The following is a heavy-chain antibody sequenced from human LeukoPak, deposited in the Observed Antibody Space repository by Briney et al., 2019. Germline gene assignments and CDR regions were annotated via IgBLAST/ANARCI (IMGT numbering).Heavy chain of an antibody. CDR1: GGTFSSYA. CDR3: ARGYSSSWYISRYYYMDV. J-gene: IGHJ6*03. CDR2: IIPIFGTA. Sequence: SVKVSCKASGGTFSSYAISWVRQAPGQGLEWMGGIIPIFGTANYAQKFQGRVTITTDESTSTAYMELSRLRSEDTAVYYCARGYSSSWYISRYYYMDVWGKGTTVTVSS. V-gene: IGHV1-69*05. D-gene: IGHD6-13*01.